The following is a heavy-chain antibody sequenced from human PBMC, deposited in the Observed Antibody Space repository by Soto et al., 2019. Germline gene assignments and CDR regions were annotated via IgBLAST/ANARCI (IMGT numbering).Heavy chain of an antibody. Sequence: QVQLVESGGGVVQPGRSLRLSCAASGFTFSSYGMHWVRQAPGKGLEWVAVIWYDGSNKYYADSVKGRFTISRDNSKNTLYPQMNSLRAEDTAVYYCARTLRLYASSGYYPDYWGQGTLVTVSS. J-gene: IGHJ4*02. CDR1: GFTFSSYG. V-gene: IGHV3-33*01. CDR3: ARTLRLYASSGYYPDY. CDR2: IWYDGSNK. D-gene: IGHD3-22*01.